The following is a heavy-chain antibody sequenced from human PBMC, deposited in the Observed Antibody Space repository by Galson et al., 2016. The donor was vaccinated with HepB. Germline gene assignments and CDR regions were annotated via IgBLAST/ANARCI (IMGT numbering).Heavy chain of an antibody. CDR2: IYSGGGS. Sequence: SLRLSCAASGFSVGRNFMTWVRQAPGKGLEGVSLIYSGGGSHYADSVKGRFTISRDNSKNTLYLQMNSLRAEDTAVYYCARKTDTSGQGAYWGQGTLVTVSS. V-gene: IGHV3-66*01. D-gene: IGHD3-22*01. J-gene: IGHJ4*02. CDR1: GFSVGRNF. CDR3: ARKTDTSGQGAY.